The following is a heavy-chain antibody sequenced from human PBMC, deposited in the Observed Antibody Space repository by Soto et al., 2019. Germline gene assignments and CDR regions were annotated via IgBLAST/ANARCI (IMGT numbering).Heavy chain of an antibody. Sequence: EVQLVESGGGLVKPGGSLRLSCVASGFTFSSYSMNWVRQAPGKGLEWVSSISSSSSYIYYADSVKGRFTISRDNAKNSLYLQMNSLRAEDTAVYYCATKATYYYDSSGYCWGQGTLVTVSS. CDR1: GFTFSSYS. CDR3: ATKATYYYDSSGYC. D-gene: IGHD3-22*01. J-gene: IGHJ4*02. V-gene: IGHV3-21*01. CDR2: ISSSSSYI.